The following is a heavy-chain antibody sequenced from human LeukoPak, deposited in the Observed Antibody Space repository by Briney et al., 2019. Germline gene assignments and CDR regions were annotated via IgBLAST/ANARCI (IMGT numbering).Heavy chain of an antibody. CDR3: ARDAYYYDSSAYDLAY. CDR1: GGSISSYY. V-gene: IGHV4-59*01. Sequence: SETLSLTCTVSGGSISSYYWSWIRQLPGKGLEWIGYIYYSGSTNYNPSLKSRVTISVDTSKNQFSLKLSSVTAADTAVYYCARDAYYYDSSAYDLAYWGQGTLVTVSS. D-gene: IGHD3-22*01. CDR2: IYYSGST. J-gene: IGHJ4*02.